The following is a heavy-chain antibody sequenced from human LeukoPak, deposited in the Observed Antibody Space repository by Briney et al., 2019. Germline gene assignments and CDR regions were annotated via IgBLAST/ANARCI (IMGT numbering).Heavy chain of an antibody. Sequence: ASVKVSCKASGGTFSSYAISWVRRAPGQGLEWMGGIIPLFGTANYAQNFQGRITITADTSTSTAYMELSSLRSEDTAVYYCARELTTVTTSHFDYWGQGTLVTVSS. CDR1: GGTFSSYA. D-gene: IGHD4-17*01. CDR2: IIPLFGTA. J-gene: IGHJ4*02. CDR3: ARELTTVTTSHFDY. V-gene: IGHV1-69*06.